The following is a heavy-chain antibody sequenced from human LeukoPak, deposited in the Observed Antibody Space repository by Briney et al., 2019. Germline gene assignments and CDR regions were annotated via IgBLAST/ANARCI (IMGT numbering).Heavy chain of an antibody. CDR3: ARGKLNGYNLKS. CDR2: IIPIFGTA. D-gene: IGHD5-24*01. Sequence: SVNVSCEASGGTFSSYAISWVRQAPGQGLEWMEGIIPIFGTANYAQKFQGRVTITADESTSTAYMELSSLRSEDTAVYYCARGKLNGYNLKSWGQGTLVTVSS. J-gene: IGHJ4*02. CDR1: GGTFSSYA. V-gene: IGHV1-69*01.